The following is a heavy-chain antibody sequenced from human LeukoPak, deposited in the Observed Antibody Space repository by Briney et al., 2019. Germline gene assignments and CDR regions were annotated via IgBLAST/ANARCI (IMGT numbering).Heavy chain of an antibody. V-gene: IGHV4-39*07. D-gene: IGHD3-22*01. CDR3: ARDTLYYYDSSGYYYYYYGMDV. CDR2: IYYSGST. Sequence: SETLSLTCTVFGGSISGSDYYWGWIRQPPGKGLEWIGTIYYSGSTYYNPSLKSRVTISVDTSKNQFSLKLSSVTAADTAVYYCARDTLYYYDSSGYYYYYYGMDVWGQGTTVTVSS. J-gene: IGHJ6*02. CDR1: GGSISGSDYY.